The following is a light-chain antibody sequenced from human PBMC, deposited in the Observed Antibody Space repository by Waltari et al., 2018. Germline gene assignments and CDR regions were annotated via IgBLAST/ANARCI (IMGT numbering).Light chain of an antibody. Sequence: QSALTQPRSVSGSPGQSVTISCTGTSSDVGGSNYVSMYQQHPDKAPKLIIYDINKRPSGVPDRFSGSKSGNTASLTISGLQAEDEADYYCCSYVGSNIYWVFGGGTKLTVL. CDR2: DIN. CDR1: SSDVGGSNY. CDR3: CSYVGSNIYWV. V-gene: IGLV2-11*01. J-gene: IGLJ3*02.